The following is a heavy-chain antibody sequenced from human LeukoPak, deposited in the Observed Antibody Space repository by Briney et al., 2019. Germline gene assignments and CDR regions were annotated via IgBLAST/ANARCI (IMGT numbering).Heavy chain of an antibody. V-gene: IGHV3-48*03. J-gene: IGHJ1*01. Sequence: GGSLRLSCAASGFTFSSYEMNWVRQAPGKGLEGVSYISSSGSTIYYADSVKGRFTISRDNAKNSLYLQMNSLRAEDTAVYYCARESDGSGSYYPEYFQHWGQGTLVTVSS. CDR3: ARESDGSGSYYPEYFQH. D-gene: IGHD3-10*01. CDR2: ISSSGSTI. CDR1: GFTFSSYE.